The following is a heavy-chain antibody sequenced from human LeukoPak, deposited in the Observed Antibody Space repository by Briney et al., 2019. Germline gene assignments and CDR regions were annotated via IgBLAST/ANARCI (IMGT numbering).Heavy chain of an antibody. CDR3: ARAGYRYTVLFDY. CDR1: GGSISSGSYY. Sequence: SETLSLTCTVSGGSISSGSYYWSWIRQPAGKGLEWIGRIYPSGSTNYNPSLKSRVTISVDTTKNQFSLKLSSVTAADTAVYYCARAGYRYTVLFDYWGPRTLVTVSS. J-gene: IGHJ4*02. D-gene: IGHD3-16*02. CDR2: IYPSGST. V-gene: IGHV4-61*02.